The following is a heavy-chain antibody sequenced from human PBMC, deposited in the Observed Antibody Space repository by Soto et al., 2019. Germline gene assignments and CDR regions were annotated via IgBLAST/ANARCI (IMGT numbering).Heavy chain of an antibody. CDR2: ISSSSSYI. CDR3: ARDNSGDYYDSSGYYFFDY. V-gene: IGHV3-21*01. D-gene: IGHD3-22*01. CDR1: GFTFSSYS. Sequence: GGSLRLSCAASGFTFSSYSMNWVRQAPGKGLEWVSSISSSSSYIYYADSVKGRFTISRDNAKNSLYLQMNSLRAEDTAVYYCARDNSGDYYDSSGYYFFDYWGQGTLVTVS. J-gene: IGHJ4*02.